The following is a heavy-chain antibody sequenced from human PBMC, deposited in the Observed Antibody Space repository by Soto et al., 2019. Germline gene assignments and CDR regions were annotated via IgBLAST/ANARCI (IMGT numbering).Heavy chain of an antibody. Sequence: GGSLSLSCAASGFTFSSYGMHWVRQAPGKGLEWVAVIWYDGSNKYYADSVKGRFTISRDNSKNSLYLQMNSLTTEDTAFYYCGKDGAVSDYTYLDYWGQGALVTVSS. D-gene: IGHD4-17*01. J-gene: IGHJ4*02. CDR2: IWYDGSNK. V-gene: IGHV3-33*03. CDR3: GKDGAVSDYTYLDY. CDR1: GFTFSSYG.